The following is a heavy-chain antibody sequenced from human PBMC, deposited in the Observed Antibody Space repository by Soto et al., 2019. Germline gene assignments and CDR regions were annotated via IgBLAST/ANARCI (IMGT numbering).Heavy chain of an antibody. V-gene: IGHV4-39*01. J-gene: IGHJ4*02. CDR2: IYYSGST. Sequence: SETLSLTCTVSGGSISSRSYYWGWIRQPPGKGLEWIGSIYYSGSTYYNPSLKSRVTISVDTSKNQFSLKLSSVTAADTAVYYCARRAYYSKQIDDWGQGTLVTVSS. CDR1: GGSISSRSYY. D-gene: IGHD3-22*01. CDR3: ARRAYYSKQIDD.